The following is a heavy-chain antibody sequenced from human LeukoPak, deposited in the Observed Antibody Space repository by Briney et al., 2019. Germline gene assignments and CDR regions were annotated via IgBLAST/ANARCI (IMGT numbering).Heavy chain of an antibody. CDR1: GFTFSSYG. D-gene: IGHD1-26*01. V-gene: IGHV3-30*19. CDR2: ISYDGSNK. Sequence: GGSLRLSCAASGFTFSSYGMHWVRQAPGKGLEWVAVISYDGSNKYYADSVKGRFTISRDNSKNTLYLQMNSLRAEDTAVYYCARDQGSGSYLEAFDIWGQGTMVTVSS. J-gene: IGHJ3*02. CDR3: ARDQGSGSYLEAFDI.